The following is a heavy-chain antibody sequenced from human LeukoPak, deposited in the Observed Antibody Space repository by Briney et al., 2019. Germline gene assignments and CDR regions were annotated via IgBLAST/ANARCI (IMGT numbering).Heavy chain of an antibody. CDR2: VNHRGDT. D-gene: IGHD1-1*01. V-gene: IGHV4-34*01. CDR1: GGSFSAYY. J-gene: IGHJ4*03. Sequence: ETLSLTCAIYGGSFSAYYWSWIRQSPGKGLQWIAEVNHRGDTNYNPSVKGRVTISVDTSKNQFSLKVTSLTAADTAVYYCARGPTISETGYFDYWGQGTLVTVSS. CDR3: ARGPTISETGYFDY.